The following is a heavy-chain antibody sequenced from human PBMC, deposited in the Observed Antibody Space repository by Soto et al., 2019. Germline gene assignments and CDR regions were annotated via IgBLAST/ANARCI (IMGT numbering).Heavy chain of an antibody. V-gene: IGHV4-34*01. CDR1: GGSSSGYY. D-gene: IGHD1-1*01. CDR3: ARGGTGPSRRGYYYMDV. CDR2: INHSGST. Sequence: PSETLSLTCAVYGGSSSGYYWSWIRQPPGKGLEWIGEINHSGSTNYNPSLKSRVTISVDTSKNQFSLKLSSVTAADTAVYYCARGGTGPSRRGYYYMDVWGKGTTVTVSS. J-gene: IGHJ6*03.